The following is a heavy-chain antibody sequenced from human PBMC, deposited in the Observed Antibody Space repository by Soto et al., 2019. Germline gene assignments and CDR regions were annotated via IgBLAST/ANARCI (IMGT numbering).Heavy chain of an antibody. CDR1: GGTFSSYA. CDR3: ARDEGDYGEWGPPRY. Sequence: SVKVSCKASGGTFSSYAISWVRQAPGQGLEWMGGIIPIFGTANYAQKFQGRVTITADESTSTAYMELSSLRSEDTAMYYCARDEGDYGEWGPPRYWGQGTLVTVSS. D-gene: IGHD4-17*01. J-gene: IGHJ4*02. CDR2: IIPIFGTA. V-gene: IGHV1-69*13.